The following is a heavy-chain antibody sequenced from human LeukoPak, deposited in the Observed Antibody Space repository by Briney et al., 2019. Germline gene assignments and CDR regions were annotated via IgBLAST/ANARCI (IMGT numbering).Heavy chain of an antibody. CDR3: ARDEDYDFWSGYTGFDY. CDR1: GFIFSDYW. D-gene: IGHD3-3*01. Sequence: GGSLRLSCSASGFIFSDYWMSWVRQAPGKGLEWVANIKQDGSEKYYVDSVKGRFTISRDNAKNSLYLQMNSLRAEDTAVYYCARDEDYDFWSGYTGFDYWGQGTLVTVSS. V-gene: IGHV3-7*01. CDR2: IKQDGSEK. J-gene: IGHJ4*02.